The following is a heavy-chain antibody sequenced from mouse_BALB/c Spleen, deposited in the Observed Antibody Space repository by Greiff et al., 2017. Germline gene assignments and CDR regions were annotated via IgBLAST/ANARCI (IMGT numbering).Heavy chain of an antibody. Sequence: VQLQQSGAELVKPGASVKLSCTASGFNIKDTYMHWVKQRPEQGLEWIGRIDPANGNTKYDPKFQGKATITADTSSNTAYLQLSSLTSEDTAVYYCARYDYLYYYAMDYWGQGTSVTVSS. CDR1: GFNIKDTY. J-gene: IGHJ4*01. D-gene: IGHD2-4*01. CDR3: ARYDYLYYYAMDY. V-gene: IGHV14-3*02. CDR2: IDPANGNT.